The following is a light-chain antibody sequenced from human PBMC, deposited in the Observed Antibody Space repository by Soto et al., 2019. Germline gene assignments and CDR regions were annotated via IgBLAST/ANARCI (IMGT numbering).Light chain of an antibody. V-gene: IGKV1-5*03. CDR2: KAS. CDR1: QSISSW. CDR3: QQYNSYSRT. Sequence: DIQMTQSPSTLSASVGDRVTITCRASQSISSWLAWYQQKPGKAHKLLIYKASSLESGVPSRFSGSGSGTEFTLTISSLQPDDFATYYCQQYNSYSRTFGQGTKVVIK. J-gene: IGKJ1*01.